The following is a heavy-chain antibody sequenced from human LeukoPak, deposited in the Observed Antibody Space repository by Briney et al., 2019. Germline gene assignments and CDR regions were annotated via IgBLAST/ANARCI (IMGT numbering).Heavy chain of an antibody. V-gene: IGHV3-7*01. J-gene: IGHJ4*02. CDR2: IKQDGSEK. CDR1: GFSFSTYW. D-gene: IGHD5-12*01. Sequence: GGSLRLSCAASGFSFSTYWRSWVRQAPGKGLEWVANIKQDGSEKYYVDSVKGRFTISRENAKNSLYLQMNSLRAEDTAVYYCATLVATTRFDYWGQGTLVTVSS. CDR3: ATLVATTRFDY.